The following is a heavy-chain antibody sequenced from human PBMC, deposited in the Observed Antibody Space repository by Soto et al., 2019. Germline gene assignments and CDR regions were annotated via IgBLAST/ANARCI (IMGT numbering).Heavy chain of an antibody. J-gene: IGHJ6*02. V-gene: IGHV4-4*07. CDR2: IYTSGST. CDR3: ARDRTRTGVAVAGTVPHYYYYGMDV. D-gene: IGHD6-19*01. CDR1: GGSISSYY. Sequence: SETLSLTCTVSGGSISSYYWSWIRQPAGKGLEWIGRIYTSGSTNYNPSLKSRVTMSVDTSKNQFSLKLSSVTAADTAVYYCARDRTRTGVAVAGTVPHYYYYGMDVWGQGTTVTVSS.